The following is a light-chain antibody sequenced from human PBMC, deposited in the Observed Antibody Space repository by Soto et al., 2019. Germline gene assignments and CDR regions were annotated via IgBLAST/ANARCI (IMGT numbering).Light chain of an antibody. V-gene: IGKV1-5*03. CDR1: QTITSW. CDR2: KAS. CDR3: QHYNSYSEA. J-gene: IGKJ1*01. Sequence: DIQMTQPPSTLSGSVGDRVTITCRASQTITSWLAWYQQKPGKAPKLLTYKASTLKSGVPSRFSGSGPGTEFTLTISSLQLDDFATYYCQHYNSYSEAFGQGIKVDIK.